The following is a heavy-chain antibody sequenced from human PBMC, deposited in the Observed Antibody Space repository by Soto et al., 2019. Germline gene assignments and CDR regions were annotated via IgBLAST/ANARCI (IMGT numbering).Heavy chain of an antibody. Sequence: GESLKISCKGSGYRVALYWIGWVRQMPGKDLEWMGIIYPSDSDVRYSPSFQGQVTMSADKSISTVYLQWNSLKASDTAMYYCARIIADWYFDLWGRGTLVTVSS. D-gene: IGHD3-16*02. CDR2: IYPSDSDV. CDR3: ARIIADWYFDL. V-gene: IGHV5-51*01. J-gene: IGHJ2*01. CDR1: GYRVALYW.